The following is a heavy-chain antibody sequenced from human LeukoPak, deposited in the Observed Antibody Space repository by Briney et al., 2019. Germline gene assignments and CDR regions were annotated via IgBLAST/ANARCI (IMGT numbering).Heavy chain of an antibody. CDR1: GYSFTSYW. V-gene: IGHV5-51*01. CDR2: IYPGDSDT. D-gene: IGHD2-15*01. CDR3: ARRGYCSGGSCYPSLLDY. J-gene: IGHJ4*02. Sequence: GESLKISCKGSGYSFTSYWIGWVRQMPGKGLEWMGIIYPGDSDTRYSSSFQGQVTISADKSISTAYLQWSSLKASDTAMYYCARRGYCSGGSCYPSLLDYWGQGTLVTVSS.